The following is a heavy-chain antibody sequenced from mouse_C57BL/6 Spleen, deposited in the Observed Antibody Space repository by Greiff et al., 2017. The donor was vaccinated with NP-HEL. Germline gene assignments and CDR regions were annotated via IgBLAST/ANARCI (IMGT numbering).Heavy chain of an antibody. CDR3: ARALVFTTVVATDAMDY. D-gene: IGHD1-1*01. CDR2: IDPEDGET. CDR1: GFNIKDYY. Sequence: EVQLQQSGAELVKPGASVKLSCTASGFNIKDYYMHWVKQRTEQGLERIGRIDPEDGETKYAPKFQGKATITADTSSNTAYLQLSSLTSEDTAVYYCARALVFTTVVATDAMDYWGQGNSVTVSS. V-gene: IGHV14-2*01. J-gene: IGHJ4*01.